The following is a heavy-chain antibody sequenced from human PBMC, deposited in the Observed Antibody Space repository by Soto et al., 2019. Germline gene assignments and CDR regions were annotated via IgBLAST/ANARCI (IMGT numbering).Heavy chain of an antibody. J-gene: IGHJ6*02. CDR1: GYTFTGYY. D-gene: IGHD2-2*02. CDR2: INPNSGGT. V-gene: IGHV1-2*02. CDR3: ARGGYCSSTSFYTLYYYYGMDV. Sequence: ASVKVSCKASGYTFTGYYMHWVRQAPGQGLEWMGWINPNSGGTNYAQKFQGRVTMTRDTSISTAYMELSRLRSDDTAVYYCARGGYCSSTSFYTLYYYYGMDVWGQGTTVTVSS.